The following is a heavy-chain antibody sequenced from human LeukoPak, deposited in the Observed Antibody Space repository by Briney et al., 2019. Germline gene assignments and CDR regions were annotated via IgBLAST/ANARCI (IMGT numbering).Heavy chain of an antibody. CDR3: ARDNPWASTASSGYGLS. V-gene: IGHV4-39*07. D-gene: IGHD5-12*01. CDR2: IYYSGST. CDR1: GGSISSSSYY. J-gene: IGHJ4*02. Sequence: SETLSLTCTVSGGSISSSSYYWGWIRQPPGKGLEWIGSIYYSGSTYYNPSLKSRVTISVDTSKNQFSLKLNSVTAADTAVYYCARDNPWASTASSGYGLSWGQGTLVTVSS.